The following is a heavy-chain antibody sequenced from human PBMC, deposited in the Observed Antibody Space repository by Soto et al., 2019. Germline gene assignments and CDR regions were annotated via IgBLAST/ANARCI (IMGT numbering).Heavy chain of an antibody. J-gene: IGHJ4*02. CDR2: INHSGST. Sequence: PSETLSLTCAVSGGSFSSGGYYWSWIRQPPGKGLEWIGEINHSGSTNYNPSLKSRVTISVDTSKNQFSLKLSSVTAADTAVYYCARTAAAGLPYYFDYWGQGTLVTVSS. D-gene: IGHD6-13*01. V-gene: IGHV4-34*01. CDR3: ARTAAAGLPYYFDY. CDR1: GGSFSSGGYY.